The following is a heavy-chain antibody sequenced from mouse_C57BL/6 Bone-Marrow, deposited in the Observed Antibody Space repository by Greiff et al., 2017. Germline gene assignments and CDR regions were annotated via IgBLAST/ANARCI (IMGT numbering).Heavy chain of an antibody. J-gene: IGHJ2*01. D-gene: IGHD1-2*01. Sequence: DVKLVESGGGSVKPGGSLKLSCAASGFTFSDYGMHWVRQAPEKGLEWVAYISSGSSTIYYADTVKGRFTISRDNAKNTLFLQMTSLRSEDTAMYYCARNYGLFDYWGQGTTLTVSS. V-gene: IGHV5-17*01. CDR1: GFTFSDYG. CDR2: ISSGSSTI. CDR3: ARNYGLFDY.